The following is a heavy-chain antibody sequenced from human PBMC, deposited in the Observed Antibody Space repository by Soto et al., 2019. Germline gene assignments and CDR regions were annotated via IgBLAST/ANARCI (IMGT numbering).Heavy chain of an antibody. CDR1: GFTFRNYA. D-gene: IGHD3-22*01. J-gene: IGHJ4*02. CDR3: AKGMYYYDSSGFRLFGY. V-gene: IGHV3-23*01. Sequence: PGGSLRLSCAASGFTFRNYAMNWVRQAPGKGLEWVSGISVSGGSTYYADSVKGRFTVSRDNSKNTVFLQMNSLRAEDTAVYFCAKGMYYYDSSGFRLFGYWGQGTLVTVSS. CDR2: ISVSGGST.